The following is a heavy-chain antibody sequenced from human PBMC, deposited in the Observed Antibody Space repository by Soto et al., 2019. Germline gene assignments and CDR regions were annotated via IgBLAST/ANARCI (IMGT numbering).Heavy chain of an antibody. Sequence: ASVNVSCKAAGYTFTSYGISWVRQAPGQGLEWMGWISAYNGNTNYAQKLQGRVTMTTDTSTSTAYMELRSLRSDDTAVYYCARELKTGDAFDIWGQGTIVTVSS. CDR1: GYTFTSYG. J-gene: IGHJ3*02. CDR3: ARELKTGDAFDI. CDR2: ISAYNGNT. V-gene: IGHV1-18*01.